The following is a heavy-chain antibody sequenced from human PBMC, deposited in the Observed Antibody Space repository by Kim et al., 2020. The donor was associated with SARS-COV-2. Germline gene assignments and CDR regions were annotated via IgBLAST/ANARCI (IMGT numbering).Heavy chain of an antibody. CDR2: ASYDGSSD. Sequence: GGSLRLSCVASGFSLSSYTMHWVRQAPGKGLEAVAVASYDGSSDYYRDSVKGRFTASRDHSKNTLYLEMNGLRVEDTAMYFCARESGRRTFRLSLGFWG. CDR3: ARESGRRTFRLSLGF. D-gene: IGHD3-16*01. V-gene: IGHV3-30*04. CDR1: GFSLSSYT. J-gene: IGHJ3*01.